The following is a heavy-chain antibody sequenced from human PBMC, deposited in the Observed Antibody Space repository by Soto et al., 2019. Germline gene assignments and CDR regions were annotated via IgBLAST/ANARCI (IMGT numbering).Heavy chain of an antibody. CDR2: LSLDASKK. CDR3: RVGVAD. J-gene: IGHJ4*02. D-gene: IGHD1-26*01. CDR1: GFNFSAYG. Sequence: QVQLVESGGGVVQPGRSLRLSCAASGFNFSAYGMHWVRQAPGTGLELVARLSLDASKKYYADSVKGRFTISRDTSRNTLYLQMNSLRVEDTAVYYCRVGVADWGQGTRVTVSS. V-gene: IGHV3-30*03.